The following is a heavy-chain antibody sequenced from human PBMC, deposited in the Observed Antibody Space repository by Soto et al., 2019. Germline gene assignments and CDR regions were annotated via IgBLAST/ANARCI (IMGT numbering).Heavy chain of an antibody. CDR3: ARGGDDIVVVPAVGYYYYGMDV. J-gene: IGHJ6*02. V-gene: IGHV3-21*01. CDR2: ISSSSSYI. CDR1: GFTFSSYS. Sequence: GGSLRLSCAASGFTFSSYSMNWVRQAPGKGLEWVSSISSSSSYIYYADSVKGLFTISRDNAKNSLYLQMNSLRAEDTAVYYCARGGDDIVVVPAVGYYYYGMDVWGQGTTVTVSS. D-gene: IGHD2-2*01.